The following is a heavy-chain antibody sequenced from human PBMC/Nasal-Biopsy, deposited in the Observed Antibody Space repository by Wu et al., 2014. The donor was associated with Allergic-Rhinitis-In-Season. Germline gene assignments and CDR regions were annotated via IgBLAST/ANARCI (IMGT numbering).Heavy chain of an antibody. J-gene: IGHJ2*01. D-gene: IGHD6-19*01. Sequence: TLSLTCIISGGSISSSPYYWGWIRQPAGKGLEWIGRINFSGSTNYNPSLKSRVTISVDTSKNQFSLKLSSVTAADTAVYYCAREGRQWLGWNFDLWGRGTLVTVSS. CDR3: AREGRQWLGWNFDL. CDR2: INFSGST. V-gene: IGHV4-61*02. CDR1: GGSISSSPYY.